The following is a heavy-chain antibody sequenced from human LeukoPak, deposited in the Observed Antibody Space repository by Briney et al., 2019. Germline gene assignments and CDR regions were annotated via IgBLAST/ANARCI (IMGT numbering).Heavy chain of an antibody. V-gene: IGHV3-74*01. CDR1: GFTFSSYW. D-gene: IGHD1-26*01. J-gene: IGHJ5*02. CDR3: ARVPGIVGAQEFWFDP. CDR2: ISSDGSST. Sequence: GGSLRLSCAASGFTFSSYWMHWVRQAPGKGLVWVSRISSDGSSTSYADSVKGRFTISRDNAKNTLYLQMNSLRAEDTAVYYCARVPGIVGAQEFWFDPWGQGTLVTVSS.